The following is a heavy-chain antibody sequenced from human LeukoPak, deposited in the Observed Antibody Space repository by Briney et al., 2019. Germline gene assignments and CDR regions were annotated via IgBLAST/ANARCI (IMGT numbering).Heavy chain of an antibody. Sequence: PSETLSLTCTVSGGSISSYYWSWIRQPAGKGLEWIGRIYTSGSTNYNPSLKSRVTMSVDTSKNQFSLKLSSVTAADTAVYYCAREDIAAAGTRAYYYYYMDVWGKGTTVTVSS. CDR1: GGSISSYY. J-gene: IGHJ6*03. V-gene: IGHV4-4*07. D-gene: IGHD6-13*01. CDR2: IYTSGST. CDR3: AREDIAAAGTRAYYYYYMDV.